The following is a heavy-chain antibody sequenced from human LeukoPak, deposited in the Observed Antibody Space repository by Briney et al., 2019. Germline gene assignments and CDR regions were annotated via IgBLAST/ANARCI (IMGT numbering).Heavy chain of an antibody. CDR3: ARVYCYDSSGYYYGF. D-gene: IGHD3-22*01. V-gene: IGHV1-18*01. CDR2: ISAYNGNT. Sequence: ASVKVSCKACGYTFTSYGISWVRQAPGQGLEWMGWISAYNGNTNYAQKLQGRVTMTTDTSTSTAYMELRSLRSDDTAVYYCARVYCYDSSGYYYGFWGQGTLVTVSS. CDR1: GYTFTSYG. J-gene: IGHJ4*02.